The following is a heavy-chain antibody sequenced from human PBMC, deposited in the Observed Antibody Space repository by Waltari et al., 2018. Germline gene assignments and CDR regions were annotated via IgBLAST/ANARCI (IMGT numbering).Heavy chain of an antibody. D-gene: IGHD6-13*01. CDR3: ASELVAAAGKPELYD. V-gene: IGHV4-34*01. J-gene: IGHJ4*02. CDR2: INHSGST. CDR1: GGSFSGYY. Sequence: QVQLQQWGAGLLKPSETLSLTCAVYGGSFSGYYWSWIRQPPWKGLEWIGEINHSGSTNYKQSLKRRGTISVDTSKNQFSLKLSCVTAADTAVYYWASELVAAAGKPELYDWGQGTLVTVSS.